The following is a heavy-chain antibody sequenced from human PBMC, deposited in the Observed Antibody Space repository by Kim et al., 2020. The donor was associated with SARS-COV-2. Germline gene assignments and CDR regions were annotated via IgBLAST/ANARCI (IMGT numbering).Heavy chain of an antibody. CDR3: ARDGVVTATAPNPYYYYYGMDV. V-gene: IGHV4-59*01. CDR1: GGSISSYY. J-gene: IGHJ6*02. CDR2: IYYSGST. D-gene: IGHD2-21*02. Sequence: SETLSLTCTVSGGSISSYYWSWIRQPPGKGLEWIGYIYYSGSTNYNPSLKSRVTISVDTSKNQFSLKLSSVTAADTAVYYCARDGVVTATAPNPYYYYYGMDVWGQGTTVTVSS.